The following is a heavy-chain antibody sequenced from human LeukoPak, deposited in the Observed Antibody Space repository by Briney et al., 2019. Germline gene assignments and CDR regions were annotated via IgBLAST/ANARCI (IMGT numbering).Heavy chain of an antibody. Sequence: GGSLRLSCAASGFTFSNAWMSWVRQAPGKGLEWVGRIKSKTDGGTTDYAAPVKGSFTISRDDSKNTLYLQMNSLKTEDTAVYYCTAREQLYSDFWSGYSFDYWGQGTLVTVSS. D-gene: IGHD3-3*01. J-gene: IGHJ4*02. CDR3: TAREQLYSDFWSGYSFDY. CDR2: IKSKTDGGTT. V-gene: IGHV3-15*01. CDR1: GFTFSNAW.